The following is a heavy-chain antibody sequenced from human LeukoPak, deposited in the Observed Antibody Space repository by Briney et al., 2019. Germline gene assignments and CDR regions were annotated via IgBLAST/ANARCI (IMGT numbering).Heavy chain of an antibody. CDR2: MNPNSGNT. D-gene: IGHD3-3*01. CDR1: GYTFTSYE. J-gene: IGHJ6*03. CDR3: ARGLRFLEWTPYYYYYYMDV. Sequence: ASVKVSCKASGYTFTSYEINWVRQATGQGLEWMGWMNPNSGNTGYAQKFQGRVTMTRNTSISTAYMELSSLRSEDTAVYYCARGLRFLEWTPYYYYYYMDVWGKGTTVTVSS. V-gene: IGHV1-8*01.